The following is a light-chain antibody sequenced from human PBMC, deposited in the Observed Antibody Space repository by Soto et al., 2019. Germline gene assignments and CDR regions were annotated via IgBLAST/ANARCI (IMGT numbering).Light chain of an antibody. Sequence: EIVLTQSPGTLSLSPGDRAALSCRASQNVRFYLAWYQQKPGQAPRLLMYDASNRATDIPARFSSSGSGTDFTLTISSLEPEDFGVYYCQQYIDLPRTFGQGTRVEIK. CDR1: QNVRFY. CDR2: DAS. CDR3: QQYIDLPRT. J-gene: IGKJ1*01. V-gene: IGKV3-11*01.